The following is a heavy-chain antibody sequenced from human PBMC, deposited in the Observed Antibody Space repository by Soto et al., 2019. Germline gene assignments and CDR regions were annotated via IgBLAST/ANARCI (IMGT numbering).Heavy chain of an antibody. CDR1: GFTFSDAW. D-gene: IGHD1-26*01. CDR2: IKSKTDGGTT. Sequence: EVQLVESGGGLVKPGGSLRLSCAASGFTFSDAWLNWVRQAPGKGLEWVGRIKSKTDGGTTDYAAPVKGRFTISRGDSKNTLDRQMSSLKSEDTAVYYCTPLGWGCWGQGTLVTVSS. J-gene: IGHJ4*02. CDR3: TPLGWGC. V-gene: IGHV3-15*07.